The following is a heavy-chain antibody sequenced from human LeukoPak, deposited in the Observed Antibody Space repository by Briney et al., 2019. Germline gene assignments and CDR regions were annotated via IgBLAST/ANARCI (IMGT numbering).Heavy chain of an antibody. CDR1: GYTFTSYA. CDR2: INGGNGNT. D-gene: IGHD1-26*01. CDR3: ASHFGSYYDY. J-gene: IGHJ4*02. Sequence: ASVKVSCTASGYTFTSYAIHWVRQAPGQRLEWMGWINGGNGNTKSSQQFQGRVTFTRDTSASTAYMELSSLRSEDTAMYYCASHFGSYYDYWGQGTLVTVSS. V-gene: IGHV1-3*01.